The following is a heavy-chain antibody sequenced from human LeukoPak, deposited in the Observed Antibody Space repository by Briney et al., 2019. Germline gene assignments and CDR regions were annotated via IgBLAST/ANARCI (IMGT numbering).Heavy chain of an antibody. CDR1: GYSFSSYW. Sequence: GESLKISCKGSGYSFSSYWIDWVRQMPGKGLEWMGSIYPGDSDTRYSPSFQGQVTISADKSISTAYLQWSSLKASDTAMYYRARHPSGYISSWYNYWGQGTLVTVSS. CDR3: ARHPSGYISSWYNY. V-gene: IGHV5-51*01. D-gene: IGHD6-13*01. J-gene: IGHJ4*02. CDR2: IYPGDSDT.